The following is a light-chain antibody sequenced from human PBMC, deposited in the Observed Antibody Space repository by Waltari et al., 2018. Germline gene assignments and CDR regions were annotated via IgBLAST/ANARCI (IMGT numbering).Light chain of an antibody. CDR1: SSDVGGYNY. CDR2: DVS. V-gene: IGLV2-14*01. J-gene: IGLJ3*02. Sequence: QSALTQPASVSGSPGQSITISCTGTSSDVGGYNYVLLYQQHPGKAPKLMIYDVSNRPSGVSNRFSGSKSGNTASLTISGLQAEDEADYYCSSYTSSSTLKVFGGGTKLTVL. CDR3: SSYTSSSTLKV.